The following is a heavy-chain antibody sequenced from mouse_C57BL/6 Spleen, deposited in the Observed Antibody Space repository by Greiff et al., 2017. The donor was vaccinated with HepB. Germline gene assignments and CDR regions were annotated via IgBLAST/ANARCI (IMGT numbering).Heavy chain of an antibody. D-gene: IGHD1-1*01. CDR2: ISNMAYSI. CDR3: ARTPLRGYAMDY. J-gene: IGHJ4*01. Sequence: VKLVASGGGLVQPGGSLKLPCAASGFTSSDYGMAWVRQAPRKGPEGVAFISNMAYSIYYADTVTGRFTISRENAKNTQYLEMSRLRSEDTAMYYCARTPLRGYAMDYWGQGTSVTVSS. V-gene: IGHV5-15*01. CDR1: GFTSSDYG.